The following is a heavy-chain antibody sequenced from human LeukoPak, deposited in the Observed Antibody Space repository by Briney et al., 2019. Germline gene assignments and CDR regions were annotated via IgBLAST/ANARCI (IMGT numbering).Heavy chain of an antibody. D-gene: IGHD6-19*01. CDR2: ISSSSSYI. J-gene: IGHJ6*03. Sequence: PGGSLRLSCAASGFTFSSYSMNWVRQAPGKGLEWVSSISSSSSYIYYADSVKGRFTISRDNAKNSLYLQMNSLRAEDTAVCYCARDSSGWFYYMDVWGKGTTVTVSS. CDR3: ARDSSGWFYYMDV. V-gene: IGHV3-21*01. CDR1: GFTFSSYS.